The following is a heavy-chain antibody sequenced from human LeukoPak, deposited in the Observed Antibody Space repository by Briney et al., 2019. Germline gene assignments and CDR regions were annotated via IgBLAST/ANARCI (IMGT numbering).Heavy chain of an antibody. D-gene: IGHD1-7*01. CDR1: GFTFSSYS. CDR2: ISSSSSTM. V-gene: IGHV3-48*04. CDR3: ARDWNYGINYYYYYMDV. Sequence: GGSLRLSCAASGFTFSSYSMNWVRQAPGKGLEWVSYISSSSSTMYYADSVEGRFTISRDNAKNSLYLQMNSLRAEDTAVYYCARDWNYGINYYYYYMDVWGKGTTVTVSS. J-gene: IGHJ6*03.